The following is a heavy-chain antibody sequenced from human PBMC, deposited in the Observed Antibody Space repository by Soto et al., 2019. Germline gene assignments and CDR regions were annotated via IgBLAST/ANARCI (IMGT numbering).Heavy chain of an antibody. CDR3: AKGGRQWLVTSDFNY. D-gene: IGHD6-19*01. CDR2: VSHDGRNT. CDR1: GFTFSDYA. Sequence: VQLVESGGGVVQPGRSLRLSCAASGFTFSDYAMHWVRQAPGKGLEGVAVVSHDGRNTHYADSVKGRFTISRDSSKNTVSLEMTSLRAENTAVYYCAKGGRQWLVTSDFNYWGQGALVTVSS. J-gene: IGHJ4*02. V-gene: IGHV3-30*18.